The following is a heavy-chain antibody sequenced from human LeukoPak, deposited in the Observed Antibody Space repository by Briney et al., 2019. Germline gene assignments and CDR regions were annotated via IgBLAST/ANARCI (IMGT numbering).Heavy chain of an antibody. V-gene: IGHV4-59*01. Sequence: SETLSLTCTVSGGSISSYYRSWVRQPPGKGLEWIGYIYYSGSTNYNPSLKSRVTISVDTSKNQFSLKLSSVPAADTAVYYCARSGCSGGSCYPDDYWGQGTLVTVSS. CDR2: IYYSGST. J-gene: IGHJ4*02. CDR1: GGSISSYY. D-gene: IGHD2-15*01. CDR3: ARSGCSGGSCYPDDY.